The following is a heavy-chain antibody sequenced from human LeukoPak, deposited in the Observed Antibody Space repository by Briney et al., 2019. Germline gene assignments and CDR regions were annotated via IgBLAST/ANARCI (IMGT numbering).Heavy chain of an antibody. D-gene: IGHD4-17*01. J-gene: IGHJ3*01. V-gene: IGHV1-69*13. CDR3: ATGPPSTTVTTV. Sequence: ASVKVSCKASGGTFSSYAISWVRQAPGQGLEWMGGIIPIFGTANHAQKFQGRVTITADESTSTAYMELSSLRSEDTAVYYCATGPPSTTVTTVWGQGTMVTVSS. CDR2: IIPIFGTA. CDR1: GGTFSSYA.